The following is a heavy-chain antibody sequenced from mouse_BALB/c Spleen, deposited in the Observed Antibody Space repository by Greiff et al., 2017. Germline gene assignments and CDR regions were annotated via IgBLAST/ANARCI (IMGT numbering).Heavy chain of an antibody. J-gene: IGHJ2*01. CDR3: ARSKLGSFDY. D-gene: IGHD4-1*01. CDR2: ISSGSSTI. Sequence: EVQGVESGGGLVQPGGSRKLSCAASGFTFSSFGMHWVRQAPEKGLEWVAYISSGSSTIYYADTVKGRFTISRDNPKNTLFLQMTSLRSEDTAMYYCARSKLGSFDYWGQGTTLTVSS. CDR1: GFTFSSFG. V-gene: IGHV5-17*02.